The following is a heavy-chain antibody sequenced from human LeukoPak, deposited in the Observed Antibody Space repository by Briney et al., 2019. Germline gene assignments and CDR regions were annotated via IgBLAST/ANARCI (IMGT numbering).Heavy chain of an antibody. V-gene: IGHV4-34*01. Sequence: PSETLSLTCAVYGGSFSGYYWSWIRQPPGKGLEWIGEINHSGSTNYNPSLKSRVTISVDTSKNQFSLKLSSVTAADTAVYYCASWYQLRMGVWGQGTMVTVSS. CDR1: GGSFSGYY. D-gene: IGHD2-2*01. CDR2: INHSGST. J-gene: IGHJ3*01. CDR3: ASWYQLRMGV.